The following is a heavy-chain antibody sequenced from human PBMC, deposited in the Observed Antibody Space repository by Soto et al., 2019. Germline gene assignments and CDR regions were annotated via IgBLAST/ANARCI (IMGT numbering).Heavy chain of an antibody. CDR2: IYYSGST. J-gene: IGHJ4*02. CDR1: GGSISSGSYY. CDR3: ARQRPEARYFDY. V-gene: IGHV4-31*03. D-gene: IGHD6-25*01. Sequence: SETLSLTCTVSGGSISSGSYYWTWIRQQQGKGLEWIGYIYYSGSTYYNPSLKSRVTISVDTSKNQFSLKLSSVTAADTAVYYCARQRPEARYFDYWGQGTLVTVSS.